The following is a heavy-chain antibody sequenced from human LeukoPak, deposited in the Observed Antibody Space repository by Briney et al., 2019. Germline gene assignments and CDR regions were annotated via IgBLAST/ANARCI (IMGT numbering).Heavy chain of an antibody. J-gene: IGHJ4*02. Sequence: ASVKVSCKASGGTFSSYGISWVRQAPGQGLEWMGWISAYNGNTNYAQKLQGRVTMTTDTSTSTAYMELRSLRSDDTAVYYCARGSGSTIVASYYYDSSGSDYWGQGTLVTVSS. D-gene: IGHD3-22*01. CDR2: ISAYNGNT. V-gene: IGHV1-18*01. CDR3: ARGSGSTIVASYYYDSSGSDY. CDR1: GGTFSSYG.